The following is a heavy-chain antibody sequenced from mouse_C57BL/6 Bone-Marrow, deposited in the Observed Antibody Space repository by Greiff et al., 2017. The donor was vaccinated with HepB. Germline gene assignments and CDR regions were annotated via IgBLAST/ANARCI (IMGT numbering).Heavy chain of an antibody. CDR3: ARGGQLKAMDY. Sequence: VQLQQSGAELMKPGASVKLSCKATGYTFTGYWIEWVKQRPGHGLEWIGEILPGSCSTNYNEKFKGKATFTADTSSNTAYMQRSSLTTEDSSIYYCARGGQLKAMDYWGQGTSVTVSS. J-gene: IGHJ4*01. V-gene: IGHV1-9*01. CDR1: GYTFTGYW. CDR2: ILPGSCST. D-gene: IGHD3-2*02.